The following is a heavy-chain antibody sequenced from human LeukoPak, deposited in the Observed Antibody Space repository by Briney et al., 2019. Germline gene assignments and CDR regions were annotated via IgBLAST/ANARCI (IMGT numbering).Heavy chain of an antibody. CDR2: INQDGSEE. J-gene: IGHJ4*02. Sequence: HPGGSLRLSCAASGFTFSNYWMTWVRQAPGKGLEWVAHINQDGSEEHYMDSVKARFTISRDNAKNSLSLQMNSLRAEDTAVYYCVRDGGVSGYDLLDYWGRGTLVTVSS. D-gene: IGHD5-12*01. CDR3: VRDGGVSGYDLLDY. CDR1: GFTFSNYW. V-gene: IGHV3-7*01.